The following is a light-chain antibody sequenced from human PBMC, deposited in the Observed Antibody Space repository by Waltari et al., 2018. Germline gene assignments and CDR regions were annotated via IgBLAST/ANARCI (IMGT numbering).Light chain of an antibody. CDR2: NCC. J-gene: IGLJ3*02. CDR3: PSYDSSLRGSL. CDR1: SSNIWAGYA. V-gene: IGLV1-40*01. Sequence: QSVLTQRPSVSGAPGQEVTISCTRSSSNIWAGYAVHWYQPLPETAPKLLIYNCCARPPGGPDRFSASKPDTSASLSITGLQADDEAHSSCPSYDSSLRGSLFGGGTKLTVL.